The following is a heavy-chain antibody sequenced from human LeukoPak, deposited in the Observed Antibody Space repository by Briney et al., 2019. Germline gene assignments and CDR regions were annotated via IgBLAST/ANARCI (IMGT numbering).Heavy chain of an antibody. J-gene: IGHJ6*03. V-gene: IGHV3-7*01. CDR3: ARDPYSGNYGNYYYYYMDV. Sequence: GGSPRLSCAASGFTFSAYWMTWVRQAPGKGLAWVANIIEGGDVKYYVDSVKGRFTISRDNTKNSLYLQMTSLRVDDTAVYYCARDPYSGNYGNYYYYYMDVWGKGTTVTISS. D-gene: IGHD1-26*01. CDR1: GFTFSAYW. CDR2: IIEGGDVK.